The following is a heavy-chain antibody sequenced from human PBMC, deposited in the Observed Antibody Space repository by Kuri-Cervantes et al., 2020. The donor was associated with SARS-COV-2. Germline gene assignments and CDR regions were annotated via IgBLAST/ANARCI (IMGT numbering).Heavy chain of an antibody. J-gene: IGHJ4*02. CDR1: GYSISSGYY. D-gene: IGHD5-24*01. V-gene: IGHV4-38-2*02. CDR2: IYHSGST. Sequence: GSLRLSCTVSGYSISSGYYWGWIRQPPGKGLEWIGSIYHSGSTYYNPSLKSRVTISVDTSNNQVSLRLTSATAADTAVYYCGKVSWLQLWHRYSDSWGQGTLVTVSS. CDR3: GKVSWLQLWHRYSDS.